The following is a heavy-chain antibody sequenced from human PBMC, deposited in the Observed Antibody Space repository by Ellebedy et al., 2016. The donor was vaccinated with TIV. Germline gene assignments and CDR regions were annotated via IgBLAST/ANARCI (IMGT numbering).Heavy chain of an antibody. V-gene: IGHV1-24*01. CDR2: FDPEDDET. CDR1: GYSVTELS. Sequence: AASVKVSCKVSGYSVTELSIHWVRQAPGKGLEWMGGFDPEDDETVFAQNFQGRVTMTEDTFTDTAYMELSSLRSEDTAVYYCARMYSSGSYYFDYWGQGTLVTVSS. J-gene: IGHJ4*02. CDR3: ARMYSSGSYYFDY. D-gene: IGHD6-19*01.